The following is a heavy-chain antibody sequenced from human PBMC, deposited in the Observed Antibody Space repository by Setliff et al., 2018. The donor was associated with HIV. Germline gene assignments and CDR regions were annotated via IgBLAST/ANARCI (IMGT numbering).Heavy chain of an antibody. J-gene: IGHJ4*02. Sequence: SETLSLTCTVSGGSISSSTYYWGWIRQPPGKGLEWIASIYQSGSTYYNPSLKSRVIISIDTSKNQFSLKLSSVTAADTAVYYCSILRGYSYGYFFDYWGQGMLVTVSS. D-gene: IGHD5-18*01. CDR1: GGSISSSTYY. CDR2: IYQSGST. CDR3: SILRGYSYGYFFDY. V-gene: IGHV4-39*07.